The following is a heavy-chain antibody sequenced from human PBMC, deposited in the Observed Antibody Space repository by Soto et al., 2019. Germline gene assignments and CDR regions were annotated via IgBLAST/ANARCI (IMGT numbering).Heavy chain of an antibody. V-gene: IGHV3-23*01. Sequence: PGGSLRLSCAASGFTFSSYAMSWVRQAPGKGLEWVSAISGSGGSTYYADSVKGRFTISRDNSKNTLYLQMNSLRAEDTAVYYYAKSAQQWLVGTHFDPWGQGTLVTVSS. D-gene: IGHD6-19*01. CDR2: ISGSGGST. CDR3: AKSAQQWLVGTHFDP. CDR1: GFTFSSYA. J-gene: IGHJ5*02.